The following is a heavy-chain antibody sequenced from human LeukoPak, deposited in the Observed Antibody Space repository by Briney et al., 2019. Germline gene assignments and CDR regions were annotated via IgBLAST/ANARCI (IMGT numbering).Heavy chain of an antibody. CDR3: AKETYDIPPFQH. J-gene: IGHJ1*01. CDR1: GFALEHYA. CDR2: ISGSGGST. D-gene: IGHD3-9*01. V-gene: IGHV3-23*01. Sequence: GGSLRLSCAASGFALEHYAMTWIRQAPGKGLEWVSAISGSGGSTYYADSVKGRFTISRDNSKNTLYLQMNSLRAEDTAVYYCAKETYDIPPFQHWGQGTLVTVSS.